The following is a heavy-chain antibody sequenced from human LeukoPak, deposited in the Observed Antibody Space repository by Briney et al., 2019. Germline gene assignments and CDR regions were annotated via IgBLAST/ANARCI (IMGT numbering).Heavy chain of an antibody. CDR2: IKQDGSEK. J-gene: IGHJ4*02. CDR3: ARDRTGYSRY. D-gene: IGHD6-13*01. CDR1: GFTFSTYW. Sequence: PGGSLRLSCAASGFTFSTYWMSWVRKTPGKGLEWVAHIKQDGSEKYYVDSVKGRFTVSTDNAKNSVYLQLNSLRADDTALYYCARDRTGYSRYWGQGTLVTVSS. V-gene: IGHV3-7*01.